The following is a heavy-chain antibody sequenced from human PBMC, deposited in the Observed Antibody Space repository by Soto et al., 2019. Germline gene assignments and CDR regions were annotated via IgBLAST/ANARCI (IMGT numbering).Heavy chain of an antibody. V-gene: IGHV3-11*06. Sequence: GGSLRLSCAASGFTFSDYYMSWIRQAPGKGLEWVSYISSSSSYTNYADSVKVRFTISRDNAKNSLYLQINSLRAEDTAVYYCARTSHSSPQADQDYFGQGTLVTVSS. CDR1: GFTFSDYY. CDR2: ISSSSSYT. CDR3: ARTSHSSPQADQDY. D-gene: IGHD6-6*01. J-gene: IGHJ4*02.